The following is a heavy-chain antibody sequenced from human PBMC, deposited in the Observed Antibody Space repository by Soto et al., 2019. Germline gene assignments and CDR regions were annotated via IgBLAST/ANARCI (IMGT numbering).Heavy chain of an antibody. CDR3: ARVWYYYGSGRQRGNYDYYGMDV. J-gene: IGHJ6*02. Sequence: EVQLVESGGGLVQPGGSLRLSCAASGFTFSSYWMHWVRQAPGKGLVWVSRINSDGSSTSYADSVKGRFTISRDNAKITLDLQINILRAEDTAVYYCARVWYYYGSGRQRGNYDYYGMDVWGQGTTVTVYS. V-gene: IGHV3-74*01. CDR1: GFTFSSYW. CDR2: INSDGSST. D-gene: IGHD3-10*01.